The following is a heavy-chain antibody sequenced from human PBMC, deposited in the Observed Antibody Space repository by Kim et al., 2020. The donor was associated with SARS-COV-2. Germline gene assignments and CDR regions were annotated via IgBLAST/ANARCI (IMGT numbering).Heavy chain of an antibody. Sequence: SGPTLVNPSQTLSLTCAISGDSVSRNSAAWSWIRQSPSRGLEWLGRTYYRSKWYADYAVSLKSRITINPDTSKNQFSLQLNSVTPADTAVYYCARDQVTADAFDIWGQGTMVTVSS. CDR2: TYYRSKWYA. CDR3: ARDQVTADAFDI. CDR1: GDSVSRNSAA. V-gene: IGHV6-1*01. J-gene: IGHJ3*02. D-gene: IGHD4-4*01.